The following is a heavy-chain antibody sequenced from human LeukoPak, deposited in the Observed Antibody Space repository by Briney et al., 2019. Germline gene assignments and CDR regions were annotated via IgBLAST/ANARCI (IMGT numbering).Heavy chain of an antibody. Sequence: PGGSLRLSCAASGFTFDDYAMHWVRQAPGKGLEWVSGISWNSGSTGYADSVKGRFTISRDNAKNSLYLQMNSLRAEDTALYYCAKDMAGGIAVAGTGFDYWGQGTLVTVSS. CDR2: ISWNSGST. CDR3: AKDMAGGIAVAGTGFDY. J-gene: IGHJ4*02. V-gene: IGHV3-9*01. CDR1: GFTFDDYA. D-gene: IGHD6-19*01.